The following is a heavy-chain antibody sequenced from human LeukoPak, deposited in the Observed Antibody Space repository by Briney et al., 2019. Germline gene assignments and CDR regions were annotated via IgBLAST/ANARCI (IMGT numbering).Heavy chain of an antibody. J-gene: IGHJ5*02. CDR2: IYHSGST. D-gene: IGHD2-2*01. V-gene: IGHV4-34*01. CDR3: ARGGGQLLSGGRWFDP. CDR1: GGSFSGYL. Sequence: LGTLSLTRAVYGGSFSGYLWSWICPPPGKGLEWIGEIYHSGSTKYNPSLKSRVTISVDTSKNQFSLKLSTVTAADTAVYYCARGGGQLLSGGRWFDPWGQGTLVTVSS.